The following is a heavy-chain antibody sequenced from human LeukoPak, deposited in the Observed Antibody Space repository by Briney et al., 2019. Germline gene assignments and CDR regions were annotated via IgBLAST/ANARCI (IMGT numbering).Heavy chain of an antibody. V-gene: IGHV3-30-3*01. CDR3: ARSPHYSSGAEVYYYYMDV. J-gene: IGHJ6*03. D-gene: IGHD6-19*01. CDR1: GFTFSSYA. Sequence: GGSLRLSCAASGFTFSSYAMHWVRQAPGKGLEWVAVISYDGSNKYYADSVKGRFTISRDNSKNTLYLQMNSLRAEDTAVYYCARSPHYSSGAEVYYYYMDVWGKGTTVTVSS. CDR2: ISYDGSNK.